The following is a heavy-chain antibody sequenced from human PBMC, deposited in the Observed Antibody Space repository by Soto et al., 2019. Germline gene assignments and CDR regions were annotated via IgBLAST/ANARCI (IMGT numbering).Heavy chain of an antibody. V-gene: IGHV3-15*07. CDR3: TTDGLNWRRAFDV. J-gene: IGHJ3*01. CDR2: VKSKVNGGTT. Sequence: EVQLVESGGGLVKPGGSLRLSCAASGFAFKNAWMNWVRQAPGKGLEWVGHVKSKVNGGTTDYAAPVKGRFTISRDDSENKLYLQMNGLKMEDTAEYYGTTDGLNWRRAFDVWGQGTVVTVSS. CDR1: GFAFKNAW.